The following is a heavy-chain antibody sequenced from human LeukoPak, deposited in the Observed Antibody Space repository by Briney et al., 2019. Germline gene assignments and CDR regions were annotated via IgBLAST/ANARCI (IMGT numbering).Heavy chain of an antibody. D-gene: IGHD1-26*01. CDR2: IYASGSS. V-gene: IGHV4-4*07. Sequence: KPSETLSLTCTVSGGSIRSYYWSWIRQPAGKGLEWIGRIYASGSSNYNPSLKSRVTMSVDTSKNQLSLKLSYVTAADTAVYYCARSPRRDIVGATTFDYWGQGTLVTVSS. CDR3: ARSPRRDIVGATTFDY. J-gene: IGHJ4*02. CDR1: GGSIRSYY.